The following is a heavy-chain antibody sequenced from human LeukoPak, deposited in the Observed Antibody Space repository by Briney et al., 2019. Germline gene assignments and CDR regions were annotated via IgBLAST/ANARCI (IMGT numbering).Heavy chain of an antibody. J-gene: IGHJ4*02. Sequence: GGSLRLSCAASGFTFSSYEMNWVRQAPGKGLEWVSYIGGSGSTIYYADSVKGRFTISRDNAKNSPYLQMNSLRAEDTAVYYCARDSVCDYWGQGTLVTVSS. CDR2: IGGSGSTI. V-gene: IGHV3-48*03. CDR3: ARDSVCDY. D-gene: IGHD3-10*01. CDR1: GFTFSSYE.